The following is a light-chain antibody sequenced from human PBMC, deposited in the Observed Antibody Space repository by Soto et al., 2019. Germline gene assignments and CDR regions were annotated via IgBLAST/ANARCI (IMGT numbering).Light chain of an antibody. CDR2: DAS. CDR1: TGDVGAYNF. J-gene: IGLJ3*02. Sequence: QSVLTQPRSVSGSPGQSVTISCTGTTGDVGAYNFVSWDQLHPGKAPKLMIYDASKRPSGVPDRFSASKSGNTASLTISGLQAEDEADYYCCSYAGSFTWVFGGGTKLTVL. V-gene: IGLV2-11*01. CDR3: CSYAGSFTWV.